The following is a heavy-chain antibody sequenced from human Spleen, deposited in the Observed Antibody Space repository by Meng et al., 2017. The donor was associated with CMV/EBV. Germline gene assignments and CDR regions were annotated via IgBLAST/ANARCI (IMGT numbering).Heavy chain of an antibody. CDR3: AKAPGPTMIVVATSGYFDY. Sequence: EVQLLESGGGLVQPGXSLRLSCAASGFTFSSYAMSWVRQAPGKGLEWVSAISGSGGSTYYADSVKGRFTISRDNSKNTLYLQMNSLRAEDTAVYYCAKAPGPTMIVVATSGYFDYWGQGTLVTVSS. V-gene: IGHV3-23*01. CDR2: ISGSGGST. D-gene: IGHD3-22*01. J-gene: IGHJ4*02. CDR1: GFTFSSYA.